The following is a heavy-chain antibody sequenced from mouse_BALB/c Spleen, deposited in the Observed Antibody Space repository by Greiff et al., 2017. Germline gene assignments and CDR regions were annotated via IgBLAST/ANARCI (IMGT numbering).Heavy chain of an antibody. J-gene: IGHJ3*01. CDR3: GIYDVYYPFAY. V-gene: IGHV1-9*01. Sequence: VQLQQSGAELMKPGASVKISCKATGYTFSGYWIEWVKQRPGHGLEWIGEILPGSGSTNYNEKFKGKATLTADTSSNTAYMQLSSLTSEDAAVYYCGIYDVYYPFAYWGQGTLVTVSA. CDR1: GYTFSGYW. D-gene: IGHD2-3*01. CDR2: ILPGSGST.